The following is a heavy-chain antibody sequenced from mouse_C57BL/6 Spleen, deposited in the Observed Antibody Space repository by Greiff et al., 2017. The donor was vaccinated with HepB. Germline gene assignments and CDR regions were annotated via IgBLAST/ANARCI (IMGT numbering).Heavy chain of an antibody. CDR3: ARPLTGTWCFDV. J-gene: IGHJ1*03. CDR2: ISSGGSYT. CDR1: GFTFSSYG. Sequence: EVKLVESGGDLVKPGGSLKLSCAASGFTFSSYGMSWVRQTPDKRLEWVATISSGGSYTYYPDSVKGRFTISRDNAKNTLYLQMSSLKSEDTAMYYCARPLTGTWCFDVWGTGTTVTVSS. D-gene: IGHD4-1*01. V-gene: IGHV5-6*01.